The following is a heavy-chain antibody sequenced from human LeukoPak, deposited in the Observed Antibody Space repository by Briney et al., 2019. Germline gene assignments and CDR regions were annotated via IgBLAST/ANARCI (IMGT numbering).Heavy chain of an antibody. CDR3: ARDRPSLGYCSGGSCYSPAGMDV. Sequence: GGSLRLSCAASGLTFSRYWLTWVRQAPGKGLEWVAVISYDGSNKYYADSVKGRFTISRDDSKNTLYLQMNSLRAEDTAVYYCARDRPSLGYCSGGSCYSPAGMDVWGQGTTVTVSS. J-gene: IGHJ6*02. CDR1: GLTFSRYW. CDR2: ISYDGSNK. D-gene: IGHD2-15*01. V-gene: IGHV3-30-3*01.